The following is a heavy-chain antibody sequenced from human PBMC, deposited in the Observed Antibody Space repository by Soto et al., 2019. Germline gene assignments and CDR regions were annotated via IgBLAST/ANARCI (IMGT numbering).Heavy chain of an antibody. Sequence: QVQLVESGGGVVQPGQSLGLSCAASGVSFRAHGMHWVRQAPGKGLEWLAVVGADGGAKIYTDSGKGRFTTSRDKSQETVSLQMDSLTPEDPAVYYCAGEGAFDNWYLDLWGRGTLVTVSS. V-gene: IGHV3-30*03. D-gene: IGHD3-10*01. CDR2: VGADGGAK. J-gene: IGHJ2*01. CDR1: GVSFRAHG. CDR3: AGEGAFDNWYLDL.